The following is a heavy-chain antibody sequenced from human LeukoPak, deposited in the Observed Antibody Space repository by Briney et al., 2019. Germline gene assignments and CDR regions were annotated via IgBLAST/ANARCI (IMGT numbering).Heavy chain of an antibody. CDR2: IIPIFGTA. CDR3: ATRYSSSWYSGDKYYYYYYGMDV. D-gene: IGHD6-13*01. Sequence: ASVKVSCKASGGTFSSYAISWVRQAPGQGLEWMGGIIPIFGTANYAQKFQGRVTIAADESTSTAYMELSSLRSEDTAVYYCATRYSSSWYSGDKYYYYYYGMDVWGQGTTVTVSS. CDR1: GGTFSSYA. J-gene: IGHJ6*02. V-gene: IGHV1-69*13.